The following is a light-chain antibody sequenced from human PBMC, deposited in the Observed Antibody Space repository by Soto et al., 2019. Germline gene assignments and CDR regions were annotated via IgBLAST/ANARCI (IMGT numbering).Light chain of an antibody. CDR3: QQHNSWL. V-gene: IGKV3-15*01. CDR2: GAS. J-gene: IGKJ4*01. CDR1: QSVSSSY. Sequence: EIVLTQSPGTLSLSPGERATLSCRASQSVSSSYLAWYQQKPGQAPRLLIYGASTRATGIPARFSGSGSGTEFTLTISSLQSEDFAVYYCQQHNSWLFGGGTKVEIK.